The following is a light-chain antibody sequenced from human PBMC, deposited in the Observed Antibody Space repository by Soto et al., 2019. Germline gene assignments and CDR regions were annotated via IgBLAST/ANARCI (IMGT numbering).Light chain of an antibody. J-gene: IGLJ2*01. V-gene: IGLV2-8*01. CDR1: SNDVGGYNY. CDR2: EVS. Sequence: QSVLTQPPSASGSPGQSVTISCTGTSNDVGGYNYVSWYQQHPGKAPKLMIHEVSKRPSGVPDRFSGSKSGNTASLTVSGLLTEDEADYYCSSYVGANTVVFGGGTKLTVL. CDR3: SSYVGANTVV.